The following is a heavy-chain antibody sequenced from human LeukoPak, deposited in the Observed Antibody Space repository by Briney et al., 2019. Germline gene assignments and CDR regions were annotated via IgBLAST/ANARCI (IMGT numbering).Heavy chain of an antibody. CDR1: GGSFSGYY. J-gene: IGHJ3*02. CDR2: INHSGST. Sequence: SETLSLTCAVYGGSFSGYYWSWIRQPPGKGLEWIGEINHSGSTNYNPSLKSRVTISVDTSKNQFSLKLSSVTAADTAVYYCARGPAGLYCSGGSCHEGNAFDIWGQGTMVTVSS. CDR3: ARGPAGLYCSGGSCHEGNAFDI. D-gene: IGHD2-15*01. V-gene: IGHV4-34*01.